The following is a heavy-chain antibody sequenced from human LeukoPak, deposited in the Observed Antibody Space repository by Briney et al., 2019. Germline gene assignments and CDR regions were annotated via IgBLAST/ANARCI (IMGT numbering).Heavy chain of an antibody. CDR2: IYYSGST. CDR3: ARYSYGYFDY. V-gene: IGHV4-59*08. J-gene: IGHJ4*02. D-gene: IGHD5-18*01. Sequence: ASGTLSLTCTVSGGSISSYYWSWIRQPPGKGLEWIGYIYYSGSTNYNPPLKSRVTISVDTSKNQFSLKLSSVTAADTAVYYCARYSYGYFDYWGQGTLVTVSS. CDR1: GGSISSYY.